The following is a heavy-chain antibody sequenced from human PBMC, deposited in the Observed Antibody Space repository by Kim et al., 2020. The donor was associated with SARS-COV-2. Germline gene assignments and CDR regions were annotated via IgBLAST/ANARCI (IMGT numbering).Heavy chain of an antibody. Sequence: LKSRVTISVDTSKTQFSLKLSSVTAADPAVYYCARERRNDYGDYGQAFDIWGQGAMVTVSS. V-gene: IGHV4-59*01. D-gene: IGHD4-17*01. J-gene: IGHJ3*02. CDR3: ARERRNDYGDYGQAFDI.